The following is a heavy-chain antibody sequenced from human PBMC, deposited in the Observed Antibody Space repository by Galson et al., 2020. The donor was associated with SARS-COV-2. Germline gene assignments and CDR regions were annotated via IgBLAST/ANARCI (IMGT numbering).Heavy chain of an antibody. J-gene: IGHJ4*02. V-gene: IGHV4-38-2*01. CDR3: ARGNEFRPYSAFKN. D-gene: IGHD1-26*01. CDR1: GYSISSGYH. CDR2: IYHSGNT. Sequence: SETLSLTCAVSGYSISSGYHWGWIRQPLGKGLECIGSIYHSGNTYYNPSLESRVTISVDTSKNQFSLKLRSVTAADTAVYYCARGNEFRPYSAFKNWGQGILVTVSS.